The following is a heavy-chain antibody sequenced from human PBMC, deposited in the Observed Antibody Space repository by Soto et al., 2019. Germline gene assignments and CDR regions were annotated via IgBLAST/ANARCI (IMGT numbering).Heavy chain of an antibody. CDR2: INEDGSDK. J-gene: IGHJ4*02. Sequence: GGSLRLSCAASGFTFSRHWMSWLRQAPGKGLEWVANINEDGSDKYYVDSVKGRFTISRDNAKNSLYLQISSLRVEDTAAYYCARDGGQLEDFFDYWGQGTTVTVSS. V-gene: IGHV3-7*01. CDR3: ARDGGQLEDFFDY. D-gene: IGHD6-6*01. CDR1: GFTFSRHW.